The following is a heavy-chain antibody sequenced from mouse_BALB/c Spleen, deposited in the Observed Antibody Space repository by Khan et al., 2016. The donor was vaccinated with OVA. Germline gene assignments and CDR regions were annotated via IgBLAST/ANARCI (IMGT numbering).Heavy chain of an antibody. Sequence: EVQLQESGPGLVKPSQSLSLTCTVTGYSITSDYAWNWIRQFPGNKLEWMGYITYSGSTSYTPSLTSRFYITRDNATNPFFLQLNSVTPEDTATYYCTKGRAYWGQGTLVTVSA. J-gene: IGHJ3*01. CDR1: GYSITSDYA. V-gene: IGHV3-2*02. CDR3: TKGRAY. CDR2: ITYSGST. D-gene: IGHD3-3*01.